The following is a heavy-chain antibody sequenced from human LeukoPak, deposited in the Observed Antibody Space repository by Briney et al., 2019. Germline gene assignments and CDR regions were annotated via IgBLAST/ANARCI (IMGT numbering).Heavy chain of an antibody. V-gene: IGHV3-49*04. Sequence: GGSLRLSCTASGFTFGDYAMSWVRQAPGKGLEWVGLFRSKAYGGTTEYAASVKGRFTISRDDFKSIAYLQMNSLKTEDTAVYYCTRRTYCSGGSCLDYWGQGTLVTVSS. CDR3: TRRTYCSGGSCLDY. CDR2: FRSKAYGGTT. CDR1: GFTFGDYA. D-gene: IGHD2-15*01. J-gene: IGHJ4*02.